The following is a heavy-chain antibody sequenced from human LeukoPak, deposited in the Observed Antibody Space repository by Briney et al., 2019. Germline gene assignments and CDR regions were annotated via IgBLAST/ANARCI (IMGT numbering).Heavy chain of an antibody. D-gene: IGHD1-20*01. J-gene: IGHJ5*02. V-gene: IGHV3-48*01. CDR3: ARRGGMTGTTEGWFDP. CDR1: GFIFSTYN. Sequence: PGGSLRLSCTASGFIFSTYNMNWVRQAPGKGLEWVSYISSNGSAIYYADSVKGRFTISRDNAKNSPYLQMNSLGAEDTAVYYCARRGGMTGTTEGWFDPWGQGTLVTVSS. CDR2: ISSNGSAI.